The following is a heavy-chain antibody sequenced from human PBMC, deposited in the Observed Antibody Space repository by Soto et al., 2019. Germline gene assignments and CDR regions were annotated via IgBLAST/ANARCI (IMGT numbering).Heavy chain of an antibody. Sequence: HPGGSLRLSCAACKSIFTGYGMHWVRLTPGKGLEWVAGIGCDGSGENFGNSVNGRFTITRDNSKNTLYLQMNSLRAEDTAGYYCAKDGTRINSWDTRAGDYYGMDVWGQGTTVTVSS. CDR3: AKDGTRINSWDTRAGDYYGMDV. V-gene: IGHV3-33*06. CDR2: IGCDGSGE. CDR1: KSIFTGYG. D-gene: IGHD6-13*01. J-gene: IGHJ6*02.